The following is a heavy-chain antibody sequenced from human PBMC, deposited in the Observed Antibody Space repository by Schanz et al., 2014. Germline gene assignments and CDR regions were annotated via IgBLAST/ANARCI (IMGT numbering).Heavy chain of an antibody. Sequence: QVHLVQSGSEVKKPGASVKVSCKASRYPFTAYYMHWVRQAPGQGLEWMGRINPNSGDTNYAQKFQGRVTMTRDTSTSTAYMELSRLRSDDTAIYYCVRDGHSSKWSSYYYYGMDVWGQGTTVTVSS. J-gene: IGHJ6*02. D-gene: IGHD6-13*01. CDR1: RYPFTAYY. CDR3: VRDGHSSKWSSYYYYGMDV. CDR2: INPNSGDT. V-gene: IGHV1-2*06.